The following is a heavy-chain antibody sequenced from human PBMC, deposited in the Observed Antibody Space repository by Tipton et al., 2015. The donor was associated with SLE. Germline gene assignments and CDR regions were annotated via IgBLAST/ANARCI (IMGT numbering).Heavy chain of an antibody. V-gene: IGHV4-39*01. CDR3: ARLGGGTDY. CDR2: IYYSGST. J-gene: IGHJ4*02. Sequence: TLSLTCTVSGGSISSSSYSWAWIRQPPWKGLAWFGSIYYSGSTYSNPSLTSRITISVDTSKNTFSLKLSSVTAADTAVYYCARLGGGTDYWGQGTLVTVSS. CDR1: GGSISSSSYS. D-gene: IGHD1-14*01.